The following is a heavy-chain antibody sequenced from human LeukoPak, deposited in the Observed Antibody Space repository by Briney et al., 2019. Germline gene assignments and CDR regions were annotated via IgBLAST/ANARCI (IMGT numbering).Heavy chain of an antibody. D-gene: IGHD3-10*02. CDR3: ARDHMFWYFDL. J-gene: IGHJ2*01. V-gene: IGHV4-4*07. Sequence: SETLSLTCSVSGGSISSYYWGWIRQPAGKGLEWTGRIYTSGSTNYSPSLKSRVTMSVDTPKNQFSLRLTSVTAADTAVYYCARDHMFWYFDLWGRGTLVTVSS. CDR2: IYTSGST. CDR1: GGSISSYY.